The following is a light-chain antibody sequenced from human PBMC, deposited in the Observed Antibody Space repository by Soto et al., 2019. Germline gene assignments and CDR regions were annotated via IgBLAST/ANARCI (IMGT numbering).Light chain of an antibody. CDR2: KAS. CDR1: QNINSW. Sequence: DIQMSQSPSTLSASIGDRVTITCRASQNINSWLAWYQQKPGKAPKLLIYKASSLESGVPSRFSGSGSGTEFTLTIISLQPDDLATFYCQYRGSFGQGTKVEIK. CDR3: QYRGS. J-gene: IGKJ1*01. V-gene: IGKV1-5*03.